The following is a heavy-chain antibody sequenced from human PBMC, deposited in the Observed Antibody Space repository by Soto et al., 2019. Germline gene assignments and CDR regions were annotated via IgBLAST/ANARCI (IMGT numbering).Heavy chain of an antibody. Sequence: DVQLVESGGGLVKPGGSLRLSCVASGLTFSDAWMNWLRQVPGKGPEWVARIRRQSDGGTRDYTAPVNGRFTISRDDSKSTLYLQMNSLKTDDTAIYYCATAPGYWGSAPLDFWGQGTLVTVSS. CDR1: GLTFSDAW. CDR2: IRRQSDGGTR. CDR3: ATAPGYWGSAPLDF. J-gene: IGHJ4*02. D-gene: IGHD7-27*01. V-gene: IGHV3-15*07.